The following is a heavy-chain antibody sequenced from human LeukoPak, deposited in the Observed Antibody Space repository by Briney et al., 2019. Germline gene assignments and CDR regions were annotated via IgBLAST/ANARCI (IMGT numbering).Heavy chain of an antibody. CDR1: GYTLSELS. CDR3: AREVSELLWFGELSA. Sequence: EASVKVSCKVSGYTLSELSMHWVRQAPGKGLEWMGSFDPEDGETIYAQKFQGRVTMTEDTSTDTAYMELSSLRSEDTAVYYCAREVSELLWFGELSAWGQGTLVTVSS. V-gene: IGHV1-24*01. CDR2: FDPEDGET. D-gene: IGHD3-10*01. J-gene: IGHJ5*02.